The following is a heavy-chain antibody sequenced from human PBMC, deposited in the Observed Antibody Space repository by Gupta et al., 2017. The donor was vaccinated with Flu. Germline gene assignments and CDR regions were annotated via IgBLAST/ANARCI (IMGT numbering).Heavy chain of an antibody. D-gene: IGHD3-3*01. J-gene: IGHJ4*02. CDR3: ARIRLITENGYYY. Sequence: FGYGFSSYGISGVRQAPGHGLEWMGWISAFNGNTKFDERFQGRVTLTTDPSTNTAYMELRSLTSDDTAVYYCARIRLITENGYYYWGQGTLVTVSS. CDR1: GYGFSSYG. CDR2: ISAFNGNT. V-gene: IGHV1-18*01.